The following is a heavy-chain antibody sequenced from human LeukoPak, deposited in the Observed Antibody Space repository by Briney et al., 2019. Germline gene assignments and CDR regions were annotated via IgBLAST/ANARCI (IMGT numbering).Heavy chain of an antibody. Sequence: PSETLSLTCTVSGGSISSYHWSWIRQPAGKGLEWIGRIYTSGSTNYNPSLKSRVTMSVDTSKNQFSLKLSSVTAADTAVYYCARDLIVVVPAAIVGYMDVWGKGTTVTVSS. V-gene: IGHV4-4*07. CDR2: IYTSGST. CDR3: ARDLIVVVPAAIVGYMDV. D-gene: IGHD2-2*02. J-gene: IGHJ6*03. CDR1: GGSISSYH.